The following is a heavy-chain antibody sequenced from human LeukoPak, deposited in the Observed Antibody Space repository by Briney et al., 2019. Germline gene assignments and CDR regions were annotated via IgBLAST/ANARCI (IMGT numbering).Heavy chain of an antibody. Sequence: PGRSLRLSCAASGFTFSSYGMHWVRQAPGKGLEWVAVIWYDGSNKYYADSVKGRFTISRDNSKNTLYLQMNSLRAEDTAVYYCARDSDDFWSGYLFDYWGQGTLVTVSS. CDR1: GFTFSSYG. J-gene: IGHJ4*02. D-gene: IGHD3-3*01. CDR3: ARDSDDFWSGYLFDY. CDR2: IWYDGSNK. V-gene: IGHV3-33*01.